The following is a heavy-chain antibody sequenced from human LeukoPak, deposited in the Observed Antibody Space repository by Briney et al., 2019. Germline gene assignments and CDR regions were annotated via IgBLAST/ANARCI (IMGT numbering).Heavy chain of an antibody. CDR3: ARGDMVRGGDYYYYGMDV. Sequence: GRSLRLSCAASGFTFSSYGMHWVRQAPGKGLEWVAVIWYDGSNKYHADSVKGRFTISRDNSKNTLYLQMNSLRAEDTAVYYCARGDMVRGGDYYYYGMDVWGKGTTVTVSS. CDR2: IWYDGSNK. V-gene: IGHV3-33*01. J-gene: IGHJ6*04. D-gene: IGHD3-10*01. CDR1: GFTFSSYG.